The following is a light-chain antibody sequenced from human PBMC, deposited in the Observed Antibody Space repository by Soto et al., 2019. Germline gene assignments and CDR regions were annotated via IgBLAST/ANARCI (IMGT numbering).Light chain of an antibody. CDR3: QQLNSYPIT. CDR2: AAS. CDR1: QGISSY. V-gene: IGKV1-9*01. J-gene: IGKJ5*01. Sequence: DIQLTQSPSFLSASVGDRVTITCRASQGISSYLAWYQQKPGKAPKLLIYAASTLQSGVPSSFSGSGSGTEFTLTNSSLQPEDFATYYCQQLNSYPITFGQGTRLEIK.